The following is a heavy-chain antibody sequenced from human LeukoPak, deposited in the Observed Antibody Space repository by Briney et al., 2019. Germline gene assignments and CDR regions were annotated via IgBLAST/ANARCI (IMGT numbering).Heavy chain of an antibody. CDR1: GFTFSSYA. V-gene: IGHV3-23*01. CDR3: AKEGRYSSSWYADAFDI. J-gene: IGHJ3*02. Sequence: PGGSLRLSCAASGFTFSSYAMSWVRQAPGKGLEWVSAISGSGGSTYYADSVKGRFTISRDNSKNTLYLQMNSLRAEDTAVYYCAKEGRYSSSWYADAFDIWGQGTMVTVSS. CDR2: ISGSGGST. D-gene: IGHD6-13*01.